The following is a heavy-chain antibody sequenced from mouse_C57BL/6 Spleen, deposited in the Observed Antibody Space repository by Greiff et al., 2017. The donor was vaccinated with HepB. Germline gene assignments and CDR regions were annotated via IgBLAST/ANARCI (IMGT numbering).Heavy chain of an antibody. CDR2: IKPNNGGT. CDR3: ARKGGNSWYFDV. D-gene: IGHD2-1*01. CDR1: GYTFTDYN. J-gene: IGHJ1*03. V-gene: IGHV1-22*01. Sequence: VQLQQSGPELVKPGASVKMSCKASGYTFTDYNMHWVKQSHGKSLEWIGYIKPNNGGTSYNQKFKGKATLTVNKSSSTAYMELRSLTAEESAVYYCARKGGNSWYFDVWGTGTTVTVSS.